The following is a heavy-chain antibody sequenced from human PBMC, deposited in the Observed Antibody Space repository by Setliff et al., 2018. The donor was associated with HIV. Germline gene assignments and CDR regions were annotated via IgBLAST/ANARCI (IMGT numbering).Heavy chain of an antibody. J-gene: IGHJ4*02. CDR3: ARGTSNTAMESYYFDY. Sequence: SETLSLTCTVSGGSISIYYWSWIRQLPGEGLEWIGRISAGGYTYYNPSLQSRVTMSVDMSKNQFSLKLSSVTAADTAIYYCARGTSNTAMESYYFDYWGQGTLVTVSS. V-gene: IGHV4-4*07. CDR2: ISAGGYT. CDR1: GGSISIYY. D-gene: IGHD5-18*01.